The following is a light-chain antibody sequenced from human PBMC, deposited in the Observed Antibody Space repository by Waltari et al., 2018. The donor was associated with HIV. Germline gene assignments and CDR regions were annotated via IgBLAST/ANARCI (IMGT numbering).Light chain of an antibody. Sequence: SDELTHAPEMSVALGHTVKITCQGSSLRTYYASWYQQKPGKAPVIVIYGKNNRPSGIPVRFSASSSGNIASLTISATLVEDEATYFCCSRDVTGVQRVFGPGTWVTV. CDR2: GKN. J-gene: IGLJ1*01. CDR1: SLRTYY. CDR3: CSRDVTGVQRV. V-gene: IGLV3-19*01.